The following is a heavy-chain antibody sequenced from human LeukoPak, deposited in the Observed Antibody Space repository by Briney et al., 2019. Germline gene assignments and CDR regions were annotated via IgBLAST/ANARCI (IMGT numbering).Heavy chain of an antibody. CDR2: IYPGDSDT. J-gene: IGHJ4*02. CDR3: ARQRANYYGSGSYDY. Sequence: GESLKISCKGSGYSFTSYWIGWVRQMPGKGLEWMGIIYPGDSDTRYSPSFQGQVTISADKSISTAYLQWSSLKASDTDMYYCARQRANYYGSGSYDYWGQGTLVTVSS. CDR1: GYSFTSYW. D-gene: IGHD3-10*01. V-gene: IGHV5-51*01.